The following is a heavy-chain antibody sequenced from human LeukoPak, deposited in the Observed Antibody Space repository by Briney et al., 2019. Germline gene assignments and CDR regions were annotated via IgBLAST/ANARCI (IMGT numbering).Heavy chain of an antibody. J-gene: IGHJ4*02. Sequence: GGSLRLSCAASGFTFSSYGMHWVRQAPGKGLEWVSSISSSSSYIYYADSVKGRFTISRDNAKNSLYLQMNSLRAEDTAVYYCARDKVAGTIFDYWGQGTLVTVSS. V-gene: IGHV3-21*01. CDR1: GFTFSSYG. D-gene: IGHD6-19*01. CDR2: ISSSSSYI. CDR3: ARDKVAGTIFDY.